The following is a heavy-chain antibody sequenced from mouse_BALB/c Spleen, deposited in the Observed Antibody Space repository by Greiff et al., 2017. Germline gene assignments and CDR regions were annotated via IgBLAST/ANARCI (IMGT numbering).Heavy chain of an antibody. V-gene: IGHV1S29*02. J-gene: IGHJ4*01. CDR1: GYTFTDYN. D-gene: IGHD1-2*01. Sequence: EVQLQQSGPELVKPGASVKISCKASGYTFTDYNMHWVKQSHGKSLEWIGYIYPYNGGTGYNQKFKSKASLTVDNSSSTAYMELRSLTSEDSAVYYCASSLLRLRLYAMDYWGQGTSVTVSS. CDR2: IYPYNGGT. CDR3: ASSLLRLRLYAMDY.